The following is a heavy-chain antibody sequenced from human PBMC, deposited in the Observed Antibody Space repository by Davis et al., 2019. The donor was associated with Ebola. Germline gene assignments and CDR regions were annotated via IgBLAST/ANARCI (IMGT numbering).Heavy chain of an antibody. CDR1: GGSISTFY. CDR2: IHYSGDT. V-gene: IGHV4-59*01. CDR3: AREWSAFDY. Sequence: PSETLSLTCAVAGGSISTFYWHWIRQPPGEGLEWIGYIHYSGDTNYNPTPKSRVTISVDTSKNQLPLKLNSVTAADTAVYYCAREWSAFDYWGQGTLVTVSS. D-gene: IGHD2-8*01. J-gene: IGHJ4*02.